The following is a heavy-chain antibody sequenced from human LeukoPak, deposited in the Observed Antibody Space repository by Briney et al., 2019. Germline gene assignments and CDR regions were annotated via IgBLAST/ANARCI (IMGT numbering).Heavy chain of an antibody. J-gene: IGHJ5*02. CDR2: ISSSSSYI. Sequence: GGSLRLSCAASGFTFSSYSMNWVRQAPGKGLEWVSSISSSSSYIYYADSVKGRFTISRDNARNSLYLQMNSLRAEDTAVYYCARVLSGSYLGGDWFDPWGQGTLVTVSS. V-gene: IGHV3-21*01. CDR3: ARVLSGSYLGGDWFDP. D-gene: IGHD1-26*01. CDR1: GFTFSSYS.